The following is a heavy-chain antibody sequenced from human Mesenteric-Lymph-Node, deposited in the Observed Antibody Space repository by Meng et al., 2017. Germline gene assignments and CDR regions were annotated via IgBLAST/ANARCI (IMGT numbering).Heavy chain of an antibody. CDR3: AREEGPSSSWYVDY. Sequence: QVQLVQSGAEVKKPGASVKVSCKASGYTFTGYYMHWVRQAPGQGLEWMGRINPNSGGTNYAQKFQGRVTMTRDTSISTAYMELRRLRSDETAVYYCAREEGPSSSWYVDYWGQGTLVTVSS. CDR2: INPNSGGT. V-gene: IGHV1-2*06. CDR1: GYTFTGYY. J-gene: IGHJ4*02. D-gene: IGHD6-13*01.